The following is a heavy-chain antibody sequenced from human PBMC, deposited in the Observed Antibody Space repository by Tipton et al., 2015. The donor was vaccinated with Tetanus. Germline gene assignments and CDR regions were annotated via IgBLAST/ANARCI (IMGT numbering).Heavy chain of an antibody. CDR1: GDSMTDFY. CDR3: AGVTAQRTELYFDH. Sequence: TLSLTCNVSGDSMTDFYWSWIRQPPGKGLEWIAYIFYTGSTNHNPSLKSRVTISMDRSKNQISLQLTSVTAADTAVYFCAGVTAQRTELYFDHWGQGTLVTVSS. V-gene: IGHV4-59*07. D-gene: IGHD6-13*01. J-gene: IGHJ4*02. CDR2: IFYTGST.